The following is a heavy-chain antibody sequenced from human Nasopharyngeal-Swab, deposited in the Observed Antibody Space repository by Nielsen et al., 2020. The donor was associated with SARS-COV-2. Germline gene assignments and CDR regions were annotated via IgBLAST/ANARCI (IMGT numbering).Heavy chain of an antibody. CDR3: ARAAGYYYDSSGYLN. J-gene: IGHJ4*02. Sequence: GSLRLSCTVSGGSISSYYWSWIRQPPGKGLEWIGYTYYSGSTNYNPSLKSRVTISVDTSKNQFSLKLSSVTAADTAVYYCARAAGYYYDSSGYLNWGQGTLVTVSS. V-gene: IGHV4-59*01. D-gene: IGHD3-22*01. CDR1: GGSISSYY. CDR2: TYYSGST.